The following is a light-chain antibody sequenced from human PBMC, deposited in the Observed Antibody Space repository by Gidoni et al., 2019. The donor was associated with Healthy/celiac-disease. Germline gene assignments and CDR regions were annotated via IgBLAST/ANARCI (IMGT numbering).Light chain of an antibody. Sequence: QSVLTQPPSASGTPGQRVTISCSGSSSNIGSNYVYWYQQHPGTAPKLHIYRNNQRPSGVPDQFSGSKSGTSASLAISGLRSEDEADYYCAAWDDGLSGPGVFGGGTKLTVL. V-gene: IGLV1-47*01. CDR1: SSNIGSNY. CDR2: RNN. CDR3: AAWDDGLSGPGV. J-gene: IGLJ3*02.